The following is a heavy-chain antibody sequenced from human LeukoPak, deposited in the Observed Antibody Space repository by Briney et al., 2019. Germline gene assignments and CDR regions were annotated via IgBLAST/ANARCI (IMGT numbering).Heavy chain of an antibody. CDR3: ARALTYYYDSSADWFDP. CDR2: MNPNSGNT. J-gene: IGHJ5*02. Sequence: GASVKVSCKASGYTLTSYDINWVRQATGQGLEWMGWMNPNSGNTGYAQKFQGRVTMTRNTSISTAYMELSSLRSEDTAVYYCARALTYYYDSSADWFDPWGQGTLVTVSS. D-gene: IGHD3-22*01. CDR1: GYTLTSYD. V-gene: IGHV1-8*01.